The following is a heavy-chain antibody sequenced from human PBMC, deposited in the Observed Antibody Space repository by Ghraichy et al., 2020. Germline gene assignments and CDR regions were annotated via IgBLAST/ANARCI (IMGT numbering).Heavy chain of an antibody. V-gene: IGHV3-30-3*01. Sequence: GESLNISCAASGFTFSSYAMHWVRQAPGKGLEWVAVISYDGSNKYYADSVKGRFTISRDNSKNTLYMQMNSLRAEDTAVYYCARSQGGTVTTIDAFDIWGQGTMVTVSS. CDR3: ARSQGGTVTTIDAFDI. J-gene: IGHJ3*02. CDR2: ISYDGSNK. D-gene: IGHD4-17*01. CDR1: GFTFSSYA.